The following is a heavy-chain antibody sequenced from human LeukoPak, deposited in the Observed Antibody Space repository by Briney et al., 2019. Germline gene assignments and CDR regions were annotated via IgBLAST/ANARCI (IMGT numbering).Heavy chain of an antibody. V-gene: IGHV3-48*01. Sequence: PGGSLRLSCAASGFTFRNYVIHWVRQAPEKGLEWVSYISTSGGTIYYADSVKGRFTISRDNAKNSLYLQMDSLRAEDTAVYYCARRIPFDCWGQGTLVTVSS. CDR2: ISTSGGTI. CDR3: ARRIPFDC. CDR1: GFTFRNYV. J-gene: IGHJ4*02.